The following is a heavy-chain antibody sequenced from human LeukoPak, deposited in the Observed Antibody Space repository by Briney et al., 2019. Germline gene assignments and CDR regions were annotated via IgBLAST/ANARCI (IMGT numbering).Heavy chain of an antibody. Sequence: PGGSLRLSCAASGFTFSSYSMNWVRQAPGKGLEWVSSISSSSSYIYYADSVKGRFTISRDNAKNSLYLQMNSLRAEDTAVYYCARDTSHDYGGNSDYWGQGTLVTVSS. D-gene: IGHD4-23*01. CDR3: ARDTSHDYGGNSDY. V-gene: IGHV3-21*01. CDR1: GFTFSSYS. J-gene: IGHJ4*02. CDR2: ISSSSSYI.